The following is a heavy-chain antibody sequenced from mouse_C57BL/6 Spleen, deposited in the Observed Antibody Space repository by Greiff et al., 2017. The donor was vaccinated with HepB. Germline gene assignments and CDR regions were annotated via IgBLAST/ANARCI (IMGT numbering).Heavy chain of an antibody. Sequence: VQLVESGAELARPGASVKLSCKASGYTFTSYGISWVKQRTGQGLEWIGEIYPRSGNTYYNEKFKGKATLTADKSSSTAYMELRSLTSEDSAVYFCARGIYYDYDRFAYWGQGTLVTVSA. D-gene: IGHD2-4*01. V-gene: IGHV1-81*01. CDR2: IYPRSGNT. CDR1: GYTFTSYG. CDR3: ARGIYYDYDRFAY. J-gene: IGHJ3*01.